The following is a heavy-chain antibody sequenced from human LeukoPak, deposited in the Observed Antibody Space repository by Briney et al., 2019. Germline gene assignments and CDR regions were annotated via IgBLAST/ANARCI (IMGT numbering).Heavy chain of an antibody. Sequence: PGGSLRLSCAASGFTFSSYGMHWVRQAPGKGLEWVAVIWYDGSNKYYADSVKGRFIISRDNSKNTLYLQMNSLRAEDTAVYYCAKGSGAFLYDYWGQGTLVTVSS. J-gene: IGHJ4*02. CDR2: IWYDGSNK. V-gene: IGHV3-33*06. D-gene: IGHD4-17*01. CDR3: AKGSGAFLYDY. CDR1: GFTFSSYG.